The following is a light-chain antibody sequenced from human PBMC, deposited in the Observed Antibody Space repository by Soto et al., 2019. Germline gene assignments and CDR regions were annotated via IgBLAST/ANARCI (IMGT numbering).Light chain of an antibody. V-gene: IGLV2-8*01. CDR3: SSYAGNNNVV. CDR1: SSDVGTYDL. Sequence: QSALTQPASVSGSPGQSITISCTGTSSDVGTYDLVSWYQHHPGAAPKLIIYEVTKRPSGVPDRFSGSKSGNTASLTVSGLQAEDEADYYCSSYAGNNNVVFGGGTKLTVL. CDR2: EVT. J-gene: IGLJ2*01.